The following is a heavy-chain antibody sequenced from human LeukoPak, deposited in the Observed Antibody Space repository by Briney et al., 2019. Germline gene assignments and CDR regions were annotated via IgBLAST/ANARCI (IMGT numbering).Heavy chain of an antibody. V-gene: IGHV1-2*02. CDR3: ARGYDYVWGSYRPIVYFDY. Sequence: ASVKVSCKASGYTFTGYYMHWVQQAPGQGLEWMGWINPNSGGTNYAQKFQGRVTMTRDTSISTAYMELSRLRSDDTAVYYCARGYDYVWGSYRPIVYFDYWGQGTLVTVSS. CDR2: INPNSGGT. J-gene: IGHJ4*02. D-gene: IGHD3-16*02. CDR1: GYTFTGYY.